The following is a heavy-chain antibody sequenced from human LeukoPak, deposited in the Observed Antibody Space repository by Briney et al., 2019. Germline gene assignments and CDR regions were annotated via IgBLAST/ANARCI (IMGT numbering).Heavy chain of an antibody. D-gene: IGHD3-10*01. V-gene: IGHV3-49*04. CDR1: GFTFRSYA. CDR3: ARTVRGYLLYMDV. Sequence: GGSLRLSCAASGFTFRSYAMSWVRQAPGKGLEWVCFITSKTYGGTTECAASVKGRLTISRDDSKSIAYLQMNSLNTEDTAVYYCARTVRGYLLYMDVWGKGTTVTISS. J-gene: IGHJ6*03. CDR2: ITSKTYGGTT.